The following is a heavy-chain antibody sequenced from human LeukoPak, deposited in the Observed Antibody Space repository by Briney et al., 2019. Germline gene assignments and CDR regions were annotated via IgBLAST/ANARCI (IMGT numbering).Heavy chain of an antibody. Sequence: GGSLRLSCAASGFTFSSYAMHWVRQAPGKGLEWVAVISYDGSNKYYADSVKGRFTISRDNSKNTLYLQMNSLRAEDTAVYYCAKEPSYCTNGVCYSRVFDRWGREPWSPSPQ. J-gene: IGHJ5*02. CDR2: ISYDGSNK. V-gene: IGHV3-30*01. CDR3: AKEPSYCTNGVCYSRVFDR. CDR1: GFTFSSYA. D-gene: IGHD2-8*01.